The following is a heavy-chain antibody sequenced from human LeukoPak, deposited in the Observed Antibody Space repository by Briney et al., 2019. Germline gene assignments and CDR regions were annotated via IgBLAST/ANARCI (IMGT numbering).Heavy chain of an antibody. Sequence: PSETLSLTCTVSGGSISSYYWTWIRQPPGKGLEWIGYIYYSGTTYYNPSLKSRVTISLDTSKNKFSLNLTSVNVADTAVYYCAREDYYSLGSYFDFWGQGIRVTVSS. CDR1: GGSISSYY. J-gene: IGHJ4*02. V-gene: IGHV4-59*01. CDR2: IYYSGTT. D-gene: IGHD3-10*01. CDR3: AREDYYSLGSYFDF.